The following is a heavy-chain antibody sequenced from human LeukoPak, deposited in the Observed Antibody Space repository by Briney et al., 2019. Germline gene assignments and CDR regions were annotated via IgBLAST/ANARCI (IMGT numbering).Heavy chain of an antibody. Sequence: ASVTVSCKASGYTFTGYYMHWLRQPPGQGLEWMGRINPNSGGTKYAQNFQGRVTKTRDTPIRTAYMELSRLRSDDTAVYYCARDGTGAVAVTDYWGRGILVTVSS. V-gene: IGHV1-2*06. CDR2: INPNSGGT. D-gene: IGHD6-19*01. J-gene: IGHJ4*02. CDR3: ARDGTGAVAVTDY. CDR1: GYTFTGYY.